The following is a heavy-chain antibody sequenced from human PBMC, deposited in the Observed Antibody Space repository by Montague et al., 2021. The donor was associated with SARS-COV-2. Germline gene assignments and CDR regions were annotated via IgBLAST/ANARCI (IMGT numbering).Heavy chain of an antibody. Sequence: SETLSLTCTVSGGSISSYYWSWIRQPPGKGLEWIGYIYYGGSTNYSPSFKRRVIMSVDTSNNQFSLRLTSVTAADTAVYYCARLRRPDGYSYWFGPWGQGTLVTVSS. CDR3: ARLRRPDGYSYWFGP. CDR1: GGSISSYY. D-gene: IGHD5-24*01. J-gene: IGHJ5*02. V-gene: IGHV4-59*08. CDR2: IYYGGST.